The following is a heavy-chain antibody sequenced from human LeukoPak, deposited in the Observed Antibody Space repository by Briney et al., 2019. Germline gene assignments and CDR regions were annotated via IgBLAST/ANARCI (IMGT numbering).Heavy chain of an antibody. J-gene: IGHJ4*02. CDR1: GFTFSSYA. D-gene: IGHD4/OR15-4a*01. CDR2: ISGSDGMP. CDR3: AKDPSANDYFDY. V-gene: IGHV3-23*01. Sequence: PGGSLRLSCAASGFTFSSYAMSWVRQAPGKGLEWVSTISGSDGMPYYADSVQGRFTISRDNSKNTLYLQMNNLRAEDTAVYYRAKDPSANDYFDYWGQGTLVTVSS.